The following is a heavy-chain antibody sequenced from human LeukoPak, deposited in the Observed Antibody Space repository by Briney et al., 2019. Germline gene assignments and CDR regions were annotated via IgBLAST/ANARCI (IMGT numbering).Heavy chain of an antibody. D-gene: IGHD1-26*01. V-gene: IGHV5-51*01. Sequence: GESLQISCKDYGYNFASYWIGWVRQMPGKGLEWMGIIYPGDSDTRYSPSFQGQVTISADKSISTAYLQWTSLKASDTAMYYCARHETGSYLRPPGDYWGQGTLVTVSS. J-gene: IGHJ4*02. CDR3: ARHETGSYLRPPGDY. CDR1: GYNFASYW. CDR2: IYPGDSDT.